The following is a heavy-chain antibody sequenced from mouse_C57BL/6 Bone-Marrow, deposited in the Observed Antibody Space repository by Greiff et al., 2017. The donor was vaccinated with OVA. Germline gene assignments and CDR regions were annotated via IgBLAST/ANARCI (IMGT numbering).Heavy chain of an antibody. CDR1: GYTFTSYW. CDR2: IDPSDSYT. Sequence: QVQLQQPGAELVRPGPSVKLSCKASGYTFTSYWMHWVKQRPGQGLEWIGVIDPSDSYTNYNQKFKGKATLTVDTSSSTAYMQLSSLTSEDSAVYYCGLDAMDYWGQGTSVTVSS. J-gene: IGHJ4*01. V-gene: IGHV1-59*01. CDR3: GLDAMDY.